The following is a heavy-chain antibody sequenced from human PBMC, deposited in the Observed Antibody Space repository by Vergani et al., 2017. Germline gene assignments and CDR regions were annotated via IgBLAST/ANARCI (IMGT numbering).Heavy chain of an antibody. D-gene: IGHD5-12*01. CDR2: ISWNSGAV. Sequence: EVDLVESGGGLAQPGGSLRLSCEASGITFWKFGMHWVRQGPGKGLEWVSGISWNSGAVDYADSVRGRFTISRDNAKNSLFLEMNSLRFEDTAVYFCTKGSVYYNDSDGHGYDPYTGFDLWGQGTLVTVSS. V-gene: IGHV3-9*01. CDR3: TKGSVYYNDSDGHGYDPYTGFDL. CDR1: GITFWKFG. J-gene: IGHJ3*01.